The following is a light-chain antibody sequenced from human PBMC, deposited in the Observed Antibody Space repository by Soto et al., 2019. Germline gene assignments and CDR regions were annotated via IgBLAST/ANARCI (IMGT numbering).Light chain of an antibody. CDR1: QSVSSSY. V-gene: IGKV3-20*01. J-gene: IGKJ2*01. CDR3: QQYCSSPHT. CDR2: GAS. Sequence: EIVLTQSPGTLSLSPGERATLSCRASQSVSSSYLAWYQHKPGQAPRLLIYGASSRATGIPDRFSGSGSGTDFTLTISRLEPEDLAVYYCQQYCSSPHTFGQGTKRAIK.